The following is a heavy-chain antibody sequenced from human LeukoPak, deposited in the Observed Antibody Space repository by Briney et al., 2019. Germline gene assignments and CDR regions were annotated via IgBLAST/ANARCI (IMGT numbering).Heavy chain of an antibody. J-gene: IGHJ4*02. CDR3: AKCGNSGCHLIDY. Sequence: GGSLRLSCAACGFTFSTSATSWVREAPGEGLECVSSISGRTGGTYYADCVKGRFTISRDNSKRTLYLQMDSLRAEDTAVYYCAKCGNSGCHLIDYWGQGTPVTVSS. CDR2: ISGRTGGT. V-gene: IGHV3-23*01. D-gene: IGHD5-12*01. CDR1: GFTFSTSA.